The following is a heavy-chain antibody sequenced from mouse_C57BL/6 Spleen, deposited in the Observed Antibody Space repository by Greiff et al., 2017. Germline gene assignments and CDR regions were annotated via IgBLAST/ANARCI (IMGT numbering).Heavy chain of an antibody. CDR2: IYPRSGNT. V-gene: IGHV1-81*01. CDR1: GYTFTSYG. Sequence: VNVVESGAELARPGASVKLSCKASGYTFTSYGISWVKQRTGQGLEWIGEIYPRSGNTYYNEKFKGKATLTADKSSSTAYMELRSLTSEDSAVYFCARDYYGSSYDYFDYWGQGTTLTVSS. CDR3: ARDYYGSSYDYFDY. D-gene: IGHD1-1*01. J-gene: IGHJ2*01.